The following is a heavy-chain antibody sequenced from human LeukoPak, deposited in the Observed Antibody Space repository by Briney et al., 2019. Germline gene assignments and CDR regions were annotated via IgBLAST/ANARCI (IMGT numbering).Heavy chain of an antibody. J-gene: IGHJ3*02. Sequence: ASVKVSCKASGYTFTNYAMHWVRQAPGQRLEWMGWINAGNGNTKYSQKFQGRVTITRDTSASTAYMELSSLRSEDTAVYYCARDVGLGELSFIGAFDIWGQGTMVTVSS. CDR3: ARDVGLGELSFIGAFDI. V-gene: IGHV1-3*01. CDR1: GYTFTNYA. D-gene: IGHD3-16*02. CDR2: INAGNGNT.